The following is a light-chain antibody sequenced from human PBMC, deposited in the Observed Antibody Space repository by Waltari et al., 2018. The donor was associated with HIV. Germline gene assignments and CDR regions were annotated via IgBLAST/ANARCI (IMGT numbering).Light chain of an antibody. CDR3: QLRTNWPPMYT. Sequence: EIVLTQSPDTLSLSPGERATLSCRASQTVDSYLAWYQQKPGQAPRLLMYDASLRATGIPARFSGSGSGTDFTLSINSLEPEDFAVYYCQLRTNWPPMYTFGQGTKLEIK. V-gene: IGKV3-11*01. CDR1: QTVDSY. J-gene: IGKJ2*01. CDR2: DAS.